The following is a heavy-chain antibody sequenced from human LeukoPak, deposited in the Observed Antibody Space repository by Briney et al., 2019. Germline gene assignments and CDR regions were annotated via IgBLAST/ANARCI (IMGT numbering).Heavy chain of an antibody. J-gene: IGHJ4*02. CDR3: ARVGRSAGSWTPYYFDY. D-gene: IGHD6-19*01. CDR2: IKQDGSEK. CDR1: GFTFSSYW. Sequence: GGSLSLSCAASGFTFSSYWMSWVRQAPGKGLEWVANIKQDGSEKYYVDSVKGRFTISRDNAKNSLYLQMNSLRAEDTAVNYCARVGRSAGSWTPYYFDYWGQGTLVTVSS. V-gene: IGHV3-7*01.